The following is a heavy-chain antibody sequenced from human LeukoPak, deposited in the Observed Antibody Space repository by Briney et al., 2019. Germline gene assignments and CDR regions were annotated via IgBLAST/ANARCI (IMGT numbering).Heavy chain of an antibody. D-gene: IGHD2-2*01. V-gene: IGHV1-2*02. J-gene: IGHJ4*02. CDR2: INPNSGGT. CDR1: GYTFTGYY. CDR3: AREALSSTSLRY. Sequence: ASVKVSCKAPGYTFTGYYMHWVRQAPGQGLEWMGWINPNSGGTNYAQKFQGRVTMTRDTSISTAYMELSRLRSDDTAVYYCAREALSSTSLRYWGQGTLVTVSS.